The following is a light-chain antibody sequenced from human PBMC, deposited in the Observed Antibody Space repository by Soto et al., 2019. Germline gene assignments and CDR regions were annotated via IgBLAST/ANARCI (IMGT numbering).Light chain of an antibody. V-gene: IGKV1D-13*01. CDR3: QQFNNYPFT. J-gene: IGKJ3*01. CDR2: GAS. Sequence: AIQLTQSPSSLSASVGDRVTITCRASQGISSALAWYQQKPGKAPKLLIYGASSLESGVPSRFIGSGSGTDFTLTISSLQPEDFATYYWQQFNNYPFTFGPGTKVDIK. CDR1: QGISSA.